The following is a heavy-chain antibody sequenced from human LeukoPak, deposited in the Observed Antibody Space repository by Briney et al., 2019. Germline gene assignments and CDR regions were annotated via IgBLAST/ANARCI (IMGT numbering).Heavy chain of an antibody. CDR2: ISYDGSNP. CDR3: AKGRCSGVGCDSFHS. Sequence: GGSLRLSCAASGFTFSSFGMHWVRQAPGKGLEWVAVISYDGSNPYYADSVKGRFTISRDNSKNTLYLQMNSLRAEDTAVYYCAKGRCSGVGCDSFHSWGQGALVTVSS. V-gene: IGHV3-30*18. CDR1: GFTFSSFG. D-gene: IGHD2-15*01. J-gene: IGHJ4*02.